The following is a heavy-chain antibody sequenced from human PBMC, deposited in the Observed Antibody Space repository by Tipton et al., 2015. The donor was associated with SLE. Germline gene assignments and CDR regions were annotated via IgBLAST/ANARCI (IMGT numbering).Heavy chain of an antibody. CDR2: INHGGST. Sequence: LRLSCAVYGGSFSGYYWSWIRQPPGKGLEWIGEINHGGSTNCNPSLKSRVTISVDTSKNQFSLKLSSVTAADTAVYYCARYGTYDGSRYFQHWGQGTLVTVSS. CDR3: ARYGTYDGSRYFQH. J-gene: IGHJ1*01. D-gene: IGHD1-26*01. V-gene: IGHV4-34*01. CDR1: GGSFSGYY.